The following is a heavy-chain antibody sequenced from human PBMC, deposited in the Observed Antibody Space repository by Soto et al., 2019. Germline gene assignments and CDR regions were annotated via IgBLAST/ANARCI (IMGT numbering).Heavy chain of an antibody. J-gene: IGHJ4*02. CDR1: GGTFSSYT. Sequence: QVQLVQSGAEVKKPGSSVKVSCKASGGTFSSYTISWVRQAAGQGLEWMGRIIPILGIANYAQKFQGRVTITADTSTSTAYMELSSLRSEDTAVYYCARDGGWGFDYWGQGTLVTVSS. D-gene: IGHD3-16*01. CDR2: IIPILGIA. V-gene: IGHV1-69*08. CDR3: ARDGGWGFDY.